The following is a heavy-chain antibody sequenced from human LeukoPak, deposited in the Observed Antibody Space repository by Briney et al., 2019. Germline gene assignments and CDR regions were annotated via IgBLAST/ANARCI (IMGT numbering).Heavy chain of an antibody. D-gene: IGHD3-10*01. CDR3: ARDSRGYYGSGSYQDFDY. Sequence: GGSLRLSCAASGFTFSSYEMNWVRQAPGKGLEWVSYISSSGSTIYYADSVKGRFTISRDNAKNSLYLQMNSLRAEDTAVYYCARDSRGYYGSGSYQDFDYWGQGTLVTVSS. CDR1: GFTFSSYE. CDR2: ISSSGSTI. J-gene: IGHJ4*02. V-gene: IGHV3-48*03.